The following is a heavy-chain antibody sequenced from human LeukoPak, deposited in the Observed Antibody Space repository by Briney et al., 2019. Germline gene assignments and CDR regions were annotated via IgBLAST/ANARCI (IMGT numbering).Heavy chain of an antibody. D-gene: IGHD5-12*01. J-gene: IGHJ6*04. CDR3: ASPYGGCDAPLDV. V-gene: IGHV3-21*01. CDR1: GFTFSSYS. Sequence: GGSLRLSCAASGFTFSSYSMNWVRQAPGKGLEWVSSISSSSSYIYYADSVKGRFTISRDNAKNSLYLQMNSLTAEDTAVYYCASPYGGCDAPLDVWGKGTTVTVSS. CDR2: ISSSSSYI.